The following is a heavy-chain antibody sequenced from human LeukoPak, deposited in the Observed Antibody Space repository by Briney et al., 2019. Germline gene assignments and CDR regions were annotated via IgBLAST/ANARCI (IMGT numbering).Heavy chain of an antibody. Sequence: ASVKVSCKASGYTFTGYYMHCVRQAPGQGLEWMGWINPNSGGTNYGEKLQGRVTMTRDTFISTADMELSRLRSDDTAVYYCAAGASEWEPLDYWGQGTLVTVSS. J-gene: IGHJ4*02. V-gene: IGHV1-2*02. CDR2: INPNSGGT. D-gene: IGHD1-26*01. CDR1: GYTFTGYY. CDR3: AAGASEWEPLDY.